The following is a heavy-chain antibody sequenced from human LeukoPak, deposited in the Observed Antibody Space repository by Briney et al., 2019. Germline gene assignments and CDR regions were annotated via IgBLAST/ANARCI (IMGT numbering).Heavy chain of an antibody. D-gene: IGHD3-10*02. J-gene: IGHJ4*02. CDR1: GFTFSSYG. Sequence: GGSPRLSCAASGFTFSSYGMNWVRQAPGEGLEWLSYLSNTGNIHYAQSVKGRFTISRDNAKSSLYLQMDGLRAEDTAVYYCARRGDSPMIGDHWGQGILVTVAS. CDR3: ARRGDSPMIGDH. V-gene: IGHV3-48*01. CDR2: LSNTGNI.